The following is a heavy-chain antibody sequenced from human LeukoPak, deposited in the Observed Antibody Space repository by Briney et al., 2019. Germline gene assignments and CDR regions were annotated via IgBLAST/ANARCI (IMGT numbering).Heavy chain of an antibody. D-gene: IGHD5-18*01. J-gene: IGHJ4*02. CDR1: GFTFSSYS. CDR2: ISSSSSYI. V-gene: IGHV3-21*01. CDR3: ARDRYGGYSYDIKYYFDY. Sequence: GRSLRLSCAASGFTFSSYSMNWVRQAPGKGLEWVSSISSSSSYIYYADSVKGRFTISRDNAKNSLYLQMGSLRAEDMAVYYCARDRYGGYSYDIKYYFDYWGQGTLVTVSS.